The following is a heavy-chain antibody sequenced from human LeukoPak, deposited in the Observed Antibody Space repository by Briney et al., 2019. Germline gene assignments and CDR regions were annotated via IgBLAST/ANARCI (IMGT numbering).Heavy chain of an antibody. J-gene: IGHJ6*03. Sequence: GGSLRLSCAASGFTFDDYAMHWVRQAPGKGLEWVSLISWDGGSTYYADSVKGRFTISRDNSKNSLYLQVNSLRAEDTALYYCAKDMNYYYMDVWGKGTTVTVSS. CDR2: ISWDGGST. CDR1: GFTFDDYA. V-gene: IGHV3-43D*03. CDR3: AKDMNYYYMDV.